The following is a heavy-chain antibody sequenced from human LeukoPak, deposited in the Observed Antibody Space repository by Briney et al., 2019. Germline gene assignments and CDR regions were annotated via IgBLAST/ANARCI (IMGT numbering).Heavy chain of an antibody. D-gene: IGHD2-2*01. CDR3: ASGGLWLQLPYAFDI. CDR1: GGTFSSYA. J-gene: IGHJ3*02. CDR2: IIPIFGTA. Sequence: GASVKVSCKASGGTFSSYAISWVRQAPGQGLEWMGGIIPIFGTANYAQKFQGRVTITADEYTSTAYMELSSLRSEDTAVYYCASGGLWLQLPYAFDIWGQGTMVTVSS. V-gene: IGHV1-69*13.